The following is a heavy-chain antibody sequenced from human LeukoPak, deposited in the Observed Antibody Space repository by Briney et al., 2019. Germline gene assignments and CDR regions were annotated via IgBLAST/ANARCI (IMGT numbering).Heavy chain of an antibody. CDR3: ARGRGYCSGGSCYFFDY. J-gene: IGHJ4*02. D-gene: IGHD2-15*01. V-gene: IGHV4-39*07. CDR2: INHSGST. Sequence: SETLSLTCTVSGGSISSGDYYWSWIRQPPGKGLEWIGEINHSGSTNYNPSLKSRVTISVDTSKNQFSLKLSSVAAADTAVYYCARGRGYCSGGSCYFFDYWGQGTLVTVSS. CDR1: GGSISSGDYY.